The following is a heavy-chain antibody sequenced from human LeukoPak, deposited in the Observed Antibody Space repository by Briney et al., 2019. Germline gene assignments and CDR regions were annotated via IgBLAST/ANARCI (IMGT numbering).Heavy chain of an antibody. CDR3: ARNNGYTMSGLMDV. D-gene: IGHD5-12*01. CDR1: GGTFSSYA. V-gene: IGHV1-69*06. J-gene: IGHJ6*04. Sequence: AASVKVSCKASGGTFSSYAISWVRQAPGQGLEWMGGIIPIFGTANYAQKFQGRVTITADKSTSTAYMELSSLRSEDTAVYYYARNNGYTMSGLMDVWGKGTTVTVSS. CDR2: IIPIFGTA.